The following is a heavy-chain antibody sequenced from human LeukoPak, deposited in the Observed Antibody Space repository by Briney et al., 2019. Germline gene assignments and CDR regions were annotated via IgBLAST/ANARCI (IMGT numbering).Heavy chain of an antibody. CDR3: ARGGRGYSYGLVDY. J-gene: IGHJ4*02. CDR1: GGSFGGYY. V-gene: IGHV4-34*01. D-gene: IGHD5-18*01. Sequence: PSETLSLTCAVYGGSFGGYYWSWIRQPPGKGLEWIGEINHSGSTNYNPSLKSRVTISVDRSKNQFSLKLSSVTAADTAVYYCARGGRGYSYGLVDYWGQGTLVTVSS. CDR2: INHSGST.